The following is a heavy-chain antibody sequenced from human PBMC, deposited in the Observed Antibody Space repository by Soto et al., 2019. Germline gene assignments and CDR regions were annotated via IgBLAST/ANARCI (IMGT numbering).Heavy chain of an antibody. V-gene: IGHV3-23*01. CDR2: ISGSGGST. CDR1: GFTFSSYA. D-gene: IGHD2-15*01. Sequence: EVQLLESGGGLVQPGGSLRLSCAASGFTFSSYAMSWVRQAPGKGLEWVSAISGSGGSTYYADSVKGRFTISRDNSKNTLYLQMNSLRAEETAVYYCAKDGGGMVVSYFLSWFDPWGQGTLVTVSS. CDR3: AKDGGGMVVSYFLSWFDP. J-gene: IGHJ5*02.